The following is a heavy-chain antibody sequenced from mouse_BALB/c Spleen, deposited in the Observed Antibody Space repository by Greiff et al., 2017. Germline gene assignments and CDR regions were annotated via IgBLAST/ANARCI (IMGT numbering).Heavy chain of an antibody. CDR1: GFTFSSFG. V-gene: IGHV5-17*02. CDR3: ARGGSGYVDY. Sequence: EVHLVESGGGLVQPGGSRKLSCAASGFTFSSFGMHWVRQAPEKGLEWVAYISSGSSTIYYADTVKGRFTISRDNPKNTLFLQMTSLRAEDTAMYYCARGGSGYVDYWGQGTTLTVSS. J-gene: IGHJ2*01. CDR2: ISSGSSTI. D-gene: IGHD3-1*01.